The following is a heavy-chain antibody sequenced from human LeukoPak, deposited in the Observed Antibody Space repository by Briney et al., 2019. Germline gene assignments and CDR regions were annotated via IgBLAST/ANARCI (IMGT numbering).Heavy chain of an antibody. Sequence: ASVKVSCKASGYTFTGYYMHWVRQAPGQGLEWMGIINPSGGSTSYAQKFQGRVTMTRDTSTSTVYMELSSLRSEDTAVYYCARDRTVTGTTFPYNWFDPWGQGTLVTVSS. D-gene: IGHD1-20*01. CDR1: GYTFTGYY. J-gene: IGHJ5*02. V-gene: IGHV1-46*01. CDR3: ARDRTVTGTTFPYNWFDP. CDR2: INPSGGST.